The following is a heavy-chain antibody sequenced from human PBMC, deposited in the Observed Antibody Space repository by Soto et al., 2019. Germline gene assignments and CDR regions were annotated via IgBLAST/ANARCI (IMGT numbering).Heavy chain of an antibody. D-gene: IGHD4-17*01. CDR1: GFTFSKYG. CDR2: ISYDGSNK. CDR3: VGAVTTKDSSKADYYYYYGMDV. J-gene: IGHJ6*02. Sequence: QVQLVESGGGVVQPGKSLRLSCVDSGFTFSKYGMHWVRQAPGKGLEWVAVISYDGSNKYYGDSVKGRFTISRDNSKNKLYLQMNSLRPEDTAVYYCVGAVTTKDSSKADYYYYYGMDVWGQGTTVTVSS. V-gene: IGHV3-30*03.